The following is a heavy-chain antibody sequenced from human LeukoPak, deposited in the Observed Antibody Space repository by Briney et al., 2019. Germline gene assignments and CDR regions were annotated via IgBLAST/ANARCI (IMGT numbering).Heavy chain of an antibody. Sequence: ASVKVSCKASGYTFSNYGISWVRQAPGQGLEWMGWISAYNGNTNYAQNFQGRVTMTTDTSTSTAYMELRSLRSDDTAMYYCARTVTNDYGDYPLRYSFDYWGQGTLVTVSS. V-gene: IGHV1-18*01. J-gene: IGHJ4*02. CDR1: GYTFSNYG. CDR2: ISAYNGNT. D-gene: IGHD4-17*01. CDR3: ARTVTNDYGDYPLRYSFDY.